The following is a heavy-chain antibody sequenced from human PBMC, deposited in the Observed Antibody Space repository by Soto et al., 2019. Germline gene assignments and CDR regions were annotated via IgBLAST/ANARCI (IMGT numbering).Heavy chain of an antibody. Sequence: SETLSLTCTVSGGSISSSSYYWGWIRQPPGKGLEWIGSIYYSGSTYYNPSLKSRVTISVDTSKNQFSLKLSSVTAADTAVYYCARQGRWYGDSLRNPFDYWGQGTLVTVSS. CDR1: GGSISSSSYY. CDR2: IYYSGST. V-gene: IGHV4-39*01. D-gene: IGHD4-17*01. J-gene: IGHJ4*02. CDR3: ARQGRWYGDSLRNPFDY.